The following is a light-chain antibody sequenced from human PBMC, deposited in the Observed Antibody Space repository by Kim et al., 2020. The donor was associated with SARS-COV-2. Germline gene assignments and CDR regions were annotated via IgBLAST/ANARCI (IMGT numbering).Light chain of an antibody. CDR2: YDS. CDR3: QVWDSSSDHPV. CDR1: NIGSKS. Sequence: SYVLTQPPSVSVAPGKTARITCGGNNIGSKSVHWYQQKPGQAPVLVISYDSDLPSGIPERFSGFNSGNTATLTISRVEAGDEADYYCQVWDSSSDHPVFGGGTQLTVL. J-gene: IGLJ3*02. V-gene: IGLV3-21*04.